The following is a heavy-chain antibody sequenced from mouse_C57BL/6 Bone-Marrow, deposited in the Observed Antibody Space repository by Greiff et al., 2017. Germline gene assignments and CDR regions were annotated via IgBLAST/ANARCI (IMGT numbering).Heavy chain of an antibody. CDR1: GYTFTSYW. D-gene: IGHD3-2*02. V-gene: IGHV1-7*01. Sequence: QVQLQQSGAELAKPGASVKLSCKASGYTFTSYWMHWVKQRPGQGLEWIGYINPSSGYTKYNQKFKDKATLTADKSSSTAYMQLSSLTDEDSAVYYCAKGQLRAWFAYWGQGTLVTVSA. J-gene: IGHJ3*01. CDR3: AKGQLRAWFAY. CDR2: INPSSGYT.